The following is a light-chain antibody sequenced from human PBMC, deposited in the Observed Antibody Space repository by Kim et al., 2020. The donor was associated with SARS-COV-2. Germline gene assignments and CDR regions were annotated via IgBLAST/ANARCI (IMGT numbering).Light chain of an antibody. Sequence: LSLSPGERATLSCRASQSVSSSYLAWYQQKPGQAPRLLIYDASRRATGIPDRFSGSGSGTDFTLNISRLEPEDFAMYYCQQYGSLFGGGTKVDIK. CDR1: QSVSSSY. V-gene: IGKV3-20*01. CDR3: QQYGSL. CDR2: DAS. J-gene: IGKJ4*01.